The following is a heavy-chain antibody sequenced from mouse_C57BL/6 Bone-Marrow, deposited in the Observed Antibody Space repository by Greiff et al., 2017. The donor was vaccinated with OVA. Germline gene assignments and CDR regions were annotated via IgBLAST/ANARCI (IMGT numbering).Heavy chain of an antibody. CDR3: ARRSPYGNYLMDY. D-gene: IGHD2-10*02. CDR1: GFTFSSYA. V-gene: IGHV5-4*03. CDR2: ISDGGSYT. Sequence: EVKLMESGGGLVKPGGSLKLSCAASGFTFSSYAMSWVRQTPEKRLEWVATISDGGSYTYYPDNVKGRFTISRDNAKNNLYLQMSHLKSEDTAMYYCARRSPYGNYLMDYWGQGTSVTVSS. J-gene: IGHJ4*01.